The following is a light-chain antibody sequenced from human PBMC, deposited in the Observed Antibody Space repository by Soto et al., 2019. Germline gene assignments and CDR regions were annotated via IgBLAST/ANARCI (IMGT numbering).Light chain of an antibody. CDR3: QQYYSFPLIA. V-gene: IGKV3-20*01. J-gene: IGKJ5*01. CDR1: QTVSSAY. CDR2: GTS. Sequence: EIVLTQSPGTLSLSPGERATLSCRASQTVSSAYLGWYQQKPGQAPRLLIYGTSSRATGIPDRFSGSGSGTDFTLTISRREPEDFAVYYCQQYYSFPLIAFGQGTRLEIK.